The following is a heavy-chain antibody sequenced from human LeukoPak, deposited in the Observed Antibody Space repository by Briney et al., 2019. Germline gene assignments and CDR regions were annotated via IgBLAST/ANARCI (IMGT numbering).Heavy chain of an antibody. J-gene: IGHJ6*03. D-gene: IGHD3-10*01. CDR3: ARTVMVRGVIMAYYYYYMDV. Sequence: GGSLRLSCAASGFTFSSYAMSWVRQAPGKGLEWVSAISGSGGSTYYADSVKGRFTISRDNSKNTLYLQMNSLRAEDTAVYYCARTVMVRGVIMAYYYYYMDVWGKGTTVTIFS. CDR2: ISGSGGST. V-gene: IGHV3-23*01. CDR1: GFTFSSYA.